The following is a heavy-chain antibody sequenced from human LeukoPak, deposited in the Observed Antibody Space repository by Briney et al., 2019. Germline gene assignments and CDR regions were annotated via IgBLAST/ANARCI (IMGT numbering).Heavy chain of an antibody. D-gene: IGHD3-3*01. CDR3: AKNLRTEFAFDY. J-gene: IGHJ4*02. Sequence: GGSLSLSCAASGFTFSSYGMHWVRQAPGKGLEWVAVIWYDGSNKYYADSVKGRFTISRDNSKNTLYLQVNSLRAEDTAVCYCAKNLRTEFAFDYWGQGTLVTVSS. CDR2: IWYDGSNK. CDR1: GFTFSSYG. V-gene: IGHV3-33*06.